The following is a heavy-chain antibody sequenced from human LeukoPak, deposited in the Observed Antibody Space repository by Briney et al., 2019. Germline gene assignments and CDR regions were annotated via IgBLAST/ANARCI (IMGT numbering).Heavy chain of an antibody. CDR1: GGSISSSIYY. D-gene: IGHD2-2*01. CDR3: ARPLGEVPAAYGY. V-gene: IGHV4-39*01. CDR2: LYFSGST. J-gene: IGHJ4*02. Sequence: PSETLSLTCTVSGGSISSSIYYWGWIRQPPGKGLEWIGSLYFSGSTYYNPSLKSRVTISVDTSKNQFSLKLTSVTAADSAVYYCARPLGEVPAAYGYWGQGVLVTVSP.